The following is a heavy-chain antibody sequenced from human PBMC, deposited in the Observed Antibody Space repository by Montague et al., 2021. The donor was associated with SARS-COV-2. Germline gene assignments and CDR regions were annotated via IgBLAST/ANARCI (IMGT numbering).Heavy chain of an antibody. Sequence: PALVKPTQTLTLTCTFSGFSLSTSGMCVSWIRQPPGKALEWLARIDWDDDKYYSTSLKTRLTISKDTSKNQVVLTMTNMDPVDTATYYCARSGHSSSWPTFDYWGQGTLVTVSS. D-gene: IGHD6-13*01. CDR2: IDWDDDK. J-gene: IGHJ4*02. CDR1: GFSLSTSGMC. V-gene: IGHV2-70*11. CDR3: ARSGHSSSWPTFDY.